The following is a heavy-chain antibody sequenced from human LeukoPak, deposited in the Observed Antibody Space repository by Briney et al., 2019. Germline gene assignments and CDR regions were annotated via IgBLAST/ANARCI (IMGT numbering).Heavy chain of an antibody. V-gene: IGHV3-21*04. CDR2: ISSSSSYI. CDR1: GFTLSSYR. CDR3: AKESPRGPHDY. J-gene: IGHJ4*02. Sequence: PGGSLRLSCAASGFTLSSYRMNWVRQAPGKGLEWVSSISSSSSYIYYADSVKGRVTISRDNAKNSLYLQMNSLRAEDTAVYYCAKESPRGPHDYWGQGTLVTVSS.